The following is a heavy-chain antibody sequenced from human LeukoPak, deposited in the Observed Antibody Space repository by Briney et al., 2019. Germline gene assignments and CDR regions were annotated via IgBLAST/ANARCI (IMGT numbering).Heavy chain of an antibody. J-gene: IGHJ4*02. Sequence: GESLKISCKGSGYRFSSYWIGWVRQMPVKGLEWLGIIYPGDSDTRYSPSFQGQVTLSVDNFISTAFLQWSSLKASDTAMYYCARDGYNGRAYFDYWGQGTVVTVSS. V-gene: IGHV5-51*01. CDR1: GYRFSSYW. CDR2: IYPGDSDT. CDR3: ARDGYNGRAYFDY. D-gene: IGHD5-24*01.